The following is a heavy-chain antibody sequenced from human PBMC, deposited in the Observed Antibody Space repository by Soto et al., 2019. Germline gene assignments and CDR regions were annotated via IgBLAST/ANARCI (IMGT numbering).Heavy chain of an antibody. D-gene: IGHD3-10*01. V-gene: IGHV4-59*01. J-gene: IGHJ4*02. CDR1: GGSISSYY. CDR2: IYYSGST. CDR3: ARTTMVRGVIEVFDY. Sequence: SETLSLTCNVSGGSISSYYWSWIRQLPGKGLEWIGYIYYSGSTNYNPSLKSRVTISVDTSKKQFSLKLSSVTAADTAVYYCARTTMVRGVIEVFDYWGQGTLVTVSS.